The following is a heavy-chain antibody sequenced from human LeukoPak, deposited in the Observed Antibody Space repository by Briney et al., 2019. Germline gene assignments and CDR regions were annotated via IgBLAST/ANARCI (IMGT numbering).Heavy chain of an antibody. D-gene: IGHD3-22*01. Sequence: SETLSLTCTVSGDSISSSNSYWGWIRQPPGKGLEWFGTTYYSGSTYYNPSLKSRVSISLDTSKKQFSLKLSSVTAADTAVYYCARHYYDTTGYYYFFDYWGQGTLVTVSS. CDR1: GDSISSSNSY. V-gene: IGHV4-39*01. J-gene: IGHJ4*02. CDR3: ARHYYDTTGYYYFFDY. CDR2: TYYSGST.